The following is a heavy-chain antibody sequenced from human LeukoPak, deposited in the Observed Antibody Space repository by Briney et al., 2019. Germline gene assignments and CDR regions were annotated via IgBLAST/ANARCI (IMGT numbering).Heavy chain of an antibody. V-gene: IGHV4-61*05. Sequence: SETLSLTCTVSGGSISSSSYYWGWIRQPPGKGLEWIGYIYYSGSTNYNPSLKSRVTISVDTSKNQFSLKLSSVTAADTAVYYCARADDYSTPYYFDYWGQGTLVTVSS. D-gene: IGHD4-11*01. CDR3: ARADDYSTPYYFDY. CDR1: GGSISSSSYY. CDR2: IYYSGST. J-gene: IGHJ4*02.